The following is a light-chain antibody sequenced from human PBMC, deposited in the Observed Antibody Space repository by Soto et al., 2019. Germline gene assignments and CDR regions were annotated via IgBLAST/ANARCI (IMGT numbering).Light chain of an antibody. J-gene: IGLJ2*01. CDR3: LLSYSGARPVV. Sequence: QAVVTQEPSLTVSPGGTVTLTCGSSTGAVTSGHYPYWFQQKPGQAPRTLIYDTSNKHSWTPARFSGSLLGGKPALTLSGALPEDETQYYCLLSYSGARPVVFGGGTKVTVL. CDR1: TGAVTSGHY. V-gene: IGLV7-46*01. CDR2: DTS.